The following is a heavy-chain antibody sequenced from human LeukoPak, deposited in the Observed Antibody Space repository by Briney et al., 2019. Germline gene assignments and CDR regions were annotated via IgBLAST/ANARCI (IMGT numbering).Heavy chain of an antibody. CDR3: ARLSHSNYGYFEY. D-gene: IGHD4-11*01. CDR2: IYYSGNT. V-gene: IGHV4-59*08. CDR1: GGSISSYY. Sequence: PSETLSLTCTVSGGSISSYYWSRIRQPPGKGLAWIGYIYYSGNTDYNPSLKSRVTISVDTSRNQFSLKLSSGTAADTAVYYCARLSHSNYGYFEYWGQGTLVTVSS. J-gene: IGHJ4*02.